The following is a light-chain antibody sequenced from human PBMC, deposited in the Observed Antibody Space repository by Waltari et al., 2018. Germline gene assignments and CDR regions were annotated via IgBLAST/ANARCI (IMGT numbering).Light chain of an antibody. Sequence: QPVVTQPPSAAGTPGQRVTISCSGSRSNIESNPVNWYQQLPGRAPKVLIYSNSQRPSGVPDRCSGSKSGKSAALAISGLQSEDEADYYCASWDYSLNGVVFGGGTKLTVL. V-gene: IGLV1-44*01. CDR1: RSNIESNP. CDR2: SNS. J-gene: IGLJ2*01. CDR3: ASWDYSLNGVV.